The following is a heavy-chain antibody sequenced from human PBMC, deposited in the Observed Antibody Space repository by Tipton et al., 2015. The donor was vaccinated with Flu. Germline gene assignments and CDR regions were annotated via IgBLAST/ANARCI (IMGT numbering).Heavy chain of an antibody. D-gene: IGHD6-19*01. J-gene: IGHJ4*02. Sequence: TLSLTCTVSGGSISSYYWSWIRQPAGKGLEWIGRIYTSGSTNYNPSLKSRVTMSVDTSRNQFSLKLSSVTAADTAVYYCAGIAVAGIFDYWGQGTLVTVSS. CDR2: IYTSGST. CDR3: AGIAVAGIFDY. V-gene: IGHV4-4*07. CDR1: GGSISSYY.